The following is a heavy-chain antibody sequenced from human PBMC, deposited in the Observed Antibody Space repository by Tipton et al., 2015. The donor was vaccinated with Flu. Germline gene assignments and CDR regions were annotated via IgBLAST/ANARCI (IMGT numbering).Heavy chain of an antibody. CDR2: IAYSGST. D-gene: IGHD2-21*02. Sequence: TLSPTCTVSGGSISSSSYYWSWIRQPPGKGLEWIGCIAYSGSTYYNPSLKSRVTISVDTSKNQFSLKLSSVTAADTAVYYCARDPTQRCGGDCYSTWASYYGMDVWGQGTTVTVSS. J-gene: IGHJ6*02. CDR1: GGSISSSSYY. CDR3: ARDPTQRCGGDCYSTWASYYGMDV. V-gene: IGHV4-39*07.